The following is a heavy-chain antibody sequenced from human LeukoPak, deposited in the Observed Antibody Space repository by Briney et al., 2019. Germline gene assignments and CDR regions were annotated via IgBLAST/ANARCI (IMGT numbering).Heavy chain of an antibody. Sequence: PSQTLSPTCTVSGGSISSGGYYWSWIRQHPGKGLEWIGYIYYSGSTYYNPSLKSRVTISVDTSKNQFSLKLSSVTAADTAVYYCARGMAAVSLYYYHMDVWGKGTTVTVSS. V-gene: IGHV4-31*03. J-gene: IGHJ6*03. CDR1: GGSISSGGYY. CDR3: ARGMAAVSLYYYHMDV. D-gene: IGHD6-13*01. CDR2: IYYSGST.